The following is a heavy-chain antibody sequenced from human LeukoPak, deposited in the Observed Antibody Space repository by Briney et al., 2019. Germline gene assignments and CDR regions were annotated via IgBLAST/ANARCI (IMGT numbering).Heavy chain of an antibody. CDR3: ARDLSGVALGY. Sequence: SVKVSCMASGGTFSSYAISWVRQAPGEGLEWMGGIIPIFGTANYAQKFQGRVTITADKSTSTAYMELSSLRSEDTAVYYCARDLSGVALGYWGQGTLVTVSS. CDR2: IIPIFGTA. J-gene: IGHJ4*02. CDR1: GGTFSSYA. V-gene: IGHV1-69*06. D-gene: IGHD3-10*01.